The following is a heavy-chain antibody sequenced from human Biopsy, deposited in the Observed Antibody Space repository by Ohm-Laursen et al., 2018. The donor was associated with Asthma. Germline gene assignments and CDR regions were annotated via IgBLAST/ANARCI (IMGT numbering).Heavy chain of an antibody. CDR2: MNTNTGNP. CDR1: GYTLTSYG. J-gene: IGHJ6*02. V-gene: IGHV7-4-1*02. CDR3: ARRYNWNGVDV. D-gene: IGHD1-20*01. Sequence: ASVKVSCKASGYTLTSYGMNWVRQAPGQGLEWMGWMNTNTGNPTYAQGFTGRFVFSLDTSVSTAYLQISSLKAEDTAVYYCARRYNWNGVDVWGQGTTVTVSS.